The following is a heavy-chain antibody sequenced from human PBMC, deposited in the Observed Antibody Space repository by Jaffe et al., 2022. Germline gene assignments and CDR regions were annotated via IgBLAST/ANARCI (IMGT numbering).Heavy chain of an antibody. CDR3: AKNLVLVVYAENGLDY. Sequence: EVQLLESGGGLVQPGGSLRLSCAASGFTFSSYAMSWVRQAPGKGLEWVSAISGSGGSTYYADSVKGRFTISRDNSKNTLYLQMNSLRAEDTAVYYCAKNLVLVVYAENGLDYWGQGTLVTVSS. CDR2: ISGSGGST. D-gene: IGHD2-8*02. V-gene: IGHV3-23*01. J-gene: IGHJ4*02. CDR1: GFTFSSYA.